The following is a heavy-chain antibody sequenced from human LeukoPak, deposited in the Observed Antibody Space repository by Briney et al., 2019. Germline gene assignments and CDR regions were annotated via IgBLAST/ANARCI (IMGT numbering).Heavy chain of an antibody. CDR2: ISDTSSTK. V-gene: IGHV3-48*04. CDR1: GFTFSSYS. D-gene: IGHD1-26*01. CDR3: AREVGAVDY. Sequence: GGSLRLSCEASGFTFSSYSMNWVRQAPGKGLEWVSYISDTSSTKYYADSVKGRFTISRDNAKNSLYLQMDSLRAEDTAVYYCAREVGAVDYWGQGTLVTVSS. J-gene: IGHJ4*02.